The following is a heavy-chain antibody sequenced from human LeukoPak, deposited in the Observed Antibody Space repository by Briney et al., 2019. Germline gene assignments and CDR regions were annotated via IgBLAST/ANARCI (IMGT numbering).Heavy chain of an antibody. J-gene: IGHJ3*02. Sequence: GGSLRLSCAASGFTFSSYAMSWVRQAPGKGLEWVSTISDSRGDTNYAASVKGRFTISRDNYKNTLYLQMNSLRADDTAVYYCAREVGGDYGAFDIWGQGTMVTVSS. CDR1: GFTFSSYA. D-gene: IGHD4-17*01. CDR3: AREVGGDYGAFDI. CDR2: ISDSRGDT. V-gene: IGHV3-23*01.